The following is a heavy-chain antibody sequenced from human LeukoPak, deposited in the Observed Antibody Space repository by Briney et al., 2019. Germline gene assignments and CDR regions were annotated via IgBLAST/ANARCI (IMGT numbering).Heavy chain of an antibody. D-gene: IGHD2-15*01. V-gene: IGHV3-48*04. CDR2: ISSSSSTI. J-gene: IGHJ5*01. Sequence: PGGSLRLSCAASGFTFSTFTMNWVRQAPGKGLEWVSYISSSSSTIYYADSVKGRFTISRDNARNSLYLQMNSLRAEDTAVYYCARGYCSGAYCYSDDSWGQGTLVTVSS. CDR3: ARGYCSGAYCYSDDS. CDR1: GFTFSTFT.